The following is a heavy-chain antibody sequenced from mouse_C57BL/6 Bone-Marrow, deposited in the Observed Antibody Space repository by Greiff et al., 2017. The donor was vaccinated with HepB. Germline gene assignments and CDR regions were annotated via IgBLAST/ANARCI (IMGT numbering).Heavy chain of an antibody. CDR1: GFSFNTYA. Sequence: EVQVVESGGGLVQPKGSLKLSCAASGFSFNTYAMNWVRQAPGKGLEWVARIRSKSNNYATYYADSVKDRFTISRDDTESMLYLQMNNLKTEDTAMYYCVRPVLSYDMDYWGQGTSVTVSS. V-gene: IGHV10-1*01. D-gene: IGHD1-1*01. CDR2: IRSKSNNYAT. J-gene: IGHJ4*01. CDR3: VRPVLSYDMDY.